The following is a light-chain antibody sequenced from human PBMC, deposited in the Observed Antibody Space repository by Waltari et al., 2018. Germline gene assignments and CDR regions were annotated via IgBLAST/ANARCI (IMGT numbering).Light chain of an antibody. V-gene: IGLV1-47*01. CDR2: RNK. CDR3: AAWDDSLTVR. Sequence: QSVLTPPPSASGTPGQRVTISCSGSSSNIGSNFVCWYQHLPGTAPKLLINRNKQRPSGVPDRFSGSKSGTSASRAISGLRSEDEADYYCAAWDDSLTVRFGGGTKLTVL. CDR1: SSNIGSNF. J-gene: IGLJ3*02.